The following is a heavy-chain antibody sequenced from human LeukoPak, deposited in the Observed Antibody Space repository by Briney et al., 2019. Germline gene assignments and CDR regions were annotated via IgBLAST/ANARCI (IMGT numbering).Heavy chain of an antibody. CDR1: GFTFSSYG. Sequence: GRSLRLSCAASGFTFSSYGMHWVRQAPGKGLEWVAVISYDGSNKYYADSVKGRFTISRDNSKNTLYLQMNSLRAEDTAVYYCARELGHYYGSGSYFDYWGQGTLVTVSS. D-gene: IGHD3-10*01. J-gene: IGHJ4*02. CDR2: ISYDGSNK. CDR3: ARELGHYYGSGSYFDY. V-gene: IGHV3-30*03.